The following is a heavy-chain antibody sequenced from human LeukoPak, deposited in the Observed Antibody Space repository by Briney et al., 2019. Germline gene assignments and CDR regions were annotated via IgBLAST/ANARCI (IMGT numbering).Heavy chain of an antibody. CDR3: ARGTRYCSSTSCYYNWLDP. D-gene: IGHD2-2*01. CDR2: INPNSGGT. J-gene: IGHJ5*02. CDR1: GYTFTGYY. Sequence: ASVKVSCKASGYTFTGYYMHWVRQAPGQGLEWMGWINPNSGGTNYAQKFQGWVTMTRDTSISTAYMELSRLRSDDTAVYYCARGTRYCSSTSCYYNWLDPWGQGTLVTVSS. V-gene: IGHV1-2*04.